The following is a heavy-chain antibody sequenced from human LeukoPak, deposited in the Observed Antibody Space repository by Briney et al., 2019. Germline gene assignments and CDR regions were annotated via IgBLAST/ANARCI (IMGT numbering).Heavy chain of an antibody. D-gene: IGHD1-26*01. CDR3: ARATWSGSYYVDY. V-gene: IGHV4-59*01. Sequence: SETLSFTCTVSGGSISSYYWSWIRQPPGKGLEWIGYTYYSGSTNYNPSLKSRVTISVDTSKNQFSLKLSSVTAADTAVYYCARATWSGSYYVDYWGQGTLVTVSS. J-gene: IGHJ4*02. CDR1: GGSISSYY. CDR2: TYYSGST.